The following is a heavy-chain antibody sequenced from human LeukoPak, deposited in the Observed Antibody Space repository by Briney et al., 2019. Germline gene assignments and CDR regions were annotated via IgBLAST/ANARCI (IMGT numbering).Heavy chain of an antibody. CDR1: GSTFSGYE. Sequence: GGSLRLSCTASGSTFSGYEMNWVRQAPGKGLEWVSYISSSGNSIYYADSVKGRFTISRDNAENSLYLQMNSLRAEDMAVYYCARGRFGSCWGQGTLVTVSS. J-gene: IGHJ1*01. CDR2: ISSSGNSI. D-gene: IGHD6-13*01. V-gene: IGHV3-48*03. CDR3: ARGRFGSC.